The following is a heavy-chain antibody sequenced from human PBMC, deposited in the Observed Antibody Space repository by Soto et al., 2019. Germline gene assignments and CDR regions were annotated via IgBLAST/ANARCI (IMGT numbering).Heavy chain of an antibody. CDR2: INPNGGVT. Sequence: QVQLVQSGAEVKKPGASVTVSCRSSGDTFNDYYIHWVRQAPGQVLVWMGWINPNGGVTKYAQKFQGWVTMTRDTSIRTVYMQLSRLRSDDTAVYYCARESGGATATLDYYYFYMGVWGTGTTVTVSS. CDR1: GDTFNDYY. CDR3: ARESGGATATLDYYYFYMGV. V-gene: IGHV1-2*04. J-gene: IGHJ6*03. D-gene: IGHD5-12*01.